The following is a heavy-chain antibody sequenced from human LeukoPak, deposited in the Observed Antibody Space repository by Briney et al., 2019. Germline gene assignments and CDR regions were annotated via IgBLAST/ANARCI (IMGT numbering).Heavy chain of an antibody. CDR2: SFSCGTT. Sequence: PGESLRLSCAASGFSVSMKYMTWVRQAPGKGLEWVSVSFSCGTTYYADSVKGRLTVSRENSKTMMYLKMTSLRAEDAAVYYCARFSGPGMQHYYYYMDVWGTGTTVTVSS. D-gene: IGHD3-10*01. CDR1: GFSVSMKY. CDR3: ARFSGPGMQHYYYYMDV. V-gene: IGHV3-53*01. J-gene: IGHJ6*03.